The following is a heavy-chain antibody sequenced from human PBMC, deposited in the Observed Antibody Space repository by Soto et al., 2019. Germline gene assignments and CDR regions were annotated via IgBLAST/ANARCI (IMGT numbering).Heavy chain of an antibody. CDR2: IYYSGSGST. V-gene: IGHV4-59*01. D-gene: IGHD1-1*01. CDR3: ARSTTGTTYWFAP. J-gene: IGHJ5*02. CDR1: GGSISSYY. Sequence: QVQLQESGPGLVKPSETLSLTCTVSGGSISSYYWNWIRQPPGKGLEWIGYIYYSGSGSTNYNPSLKSRVTLSIDTSKNQFSLTLSSVTAADTAVYYCARSTTGTTYWFAPWCQGTLVSVSS.